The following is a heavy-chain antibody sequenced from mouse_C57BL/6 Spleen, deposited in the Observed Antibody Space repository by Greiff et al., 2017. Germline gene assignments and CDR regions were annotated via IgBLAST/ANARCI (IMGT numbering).Heavy chain of an antibody. D-gene: IGHD1-1*01. J-gene: IGHJ1*03. CDR2: ISSGGSYT. CDR3: ARHDYGSSSYWYFDV. Sequence: EVQVVESGGDLVKPGGSLKLSCAASGFTFSSYGMSWVRQTKDKRLEWVATISSGGSYTYYPDSVKGRFTISIDNAKNTLYLQMISLKSEYTAMYYCARHDYGSSSYWYFDVWGTGTTVTVAA. CDR1: GFTFSSYG. V-gene: IGHV5-6*01.